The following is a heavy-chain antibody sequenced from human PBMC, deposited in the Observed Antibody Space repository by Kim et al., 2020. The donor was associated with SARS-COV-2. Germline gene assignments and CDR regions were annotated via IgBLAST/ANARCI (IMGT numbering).Heavy chain of an antibody. CDR2: ISGSGGST. V-gene: IGHV3-23*01. J-gene: IGHJ4*02. CDR3: AKDRYRDGYIA. CDR1: GFTFSSYA. D-gene: IGHD5-12*01. Sequence: GGSLRLSCAASGFTFSSYAMSWVRQAPGKGLECVSAISGSGGSTYYADSVKGRFTISRDNSKNTLYLQMNSLRAEDTAVYYCAKDRYRDGYIAWGQGTLVTVSS.